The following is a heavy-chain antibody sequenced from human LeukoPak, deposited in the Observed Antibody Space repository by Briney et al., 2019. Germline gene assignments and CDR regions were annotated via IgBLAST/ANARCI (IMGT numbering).Heavy chain of an antibody. CDR2: ISSSSSYI. Sequence: PGGSLRLSCEASGFAFSSYWASWVRQAPGKGLEWVSSISSSSSYIYYADSVKGRFTISRDNAKNSLYLQMNSLRAEDTAVYYCAGDVTMVRGVSLWGQGTLVTVSS. J-gene: IGHJ4*02. V-gene: IGHV3-21*01. D-gene: IGHD3-10*01. CDR3: AGDVTMVRGVSL. CDR1: GFAFSSYW.